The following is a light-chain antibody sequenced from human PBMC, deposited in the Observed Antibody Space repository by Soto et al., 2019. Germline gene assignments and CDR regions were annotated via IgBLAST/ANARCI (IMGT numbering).Light chain of an antibody. CDR3: SSYTSNNTYV. V-gene: IGLV2-14*01. J-gene: IGLJ1*01. CDR1: NSDVGGYNY. CDR2: EVS. Sequence: QSALTQPASMSGSPGQSSTISCTGTNSDVGGYNYVSWYQQHPGKAPKLMIYEVSNRPSGVSSRFSGSKSGNTASLTISGLQAEDEADYYCSSYTSNNTYVFGTGTKLTVL.